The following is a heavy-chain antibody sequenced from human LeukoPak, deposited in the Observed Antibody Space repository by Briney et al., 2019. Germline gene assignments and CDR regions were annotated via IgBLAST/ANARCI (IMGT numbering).Heavy chain of an antibody. V-gene: IGHV3-30-3*01. CDR1: GFTFSSYA. D-gene: IGHD1-26*01. CDR2: ISYDGSNK. CDR3: AKDRWELLQNDY. J-gene: IGHJ4*02. Sequence: GRSLRLSCAASGFTFSSYAMHWVRQAPGKGLEWVAVISYDGSNKYYADSVKGRFTISRDNSKNTLYLQMNSLRAEDTAVYYCAKDRWELLQNDYWGQGTLVTVSS.